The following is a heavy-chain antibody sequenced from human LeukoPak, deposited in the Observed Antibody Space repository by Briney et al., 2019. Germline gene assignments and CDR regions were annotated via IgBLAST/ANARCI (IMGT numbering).Heavy chain of an antibody. CDR3: ARGHRDSSSWYGFDY. J-gene: IGHJ4*02. D-gene: IGHD6-13*01. V-gene: IGHV1-18*01. Sequence: ASVKVSCKASGYTFTSYGISWVRQAPGQGLEWMGWISSYNGNTNYAQKLQGRVTMTTDTSTSTAYMELRSLRSDDTAVYYCARGHRDSSSWYGFDYWGQGTLVTVSS. CDR2: ISSYNGNT. CDR1: GYTFTSYG.